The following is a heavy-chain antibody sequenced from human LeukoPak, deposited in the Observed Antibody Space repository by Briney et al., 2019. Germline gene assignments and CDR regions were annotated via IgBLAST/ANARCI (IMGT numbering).Heavy chain of an antibody. V-gene: IGHV1-8*01. J-gene: IGHJ6*02. CDR3: ARFRSGYDYGPYYYYYGMDV. D-gene: IGHD5-12*01. CDR2: MNPNSGNT. Sequence: ASVKVSCKASGYTFTSYDINWVRQATGQGLEWMGWMNPNSGNTGYAQKFQGRVTMTRNTSISTAYMELSSLRSEDTAVYYCARFRSGYDYGPYYYYYGMDVWGQGTTVTVSS. CDR1: GYTFTSYD.